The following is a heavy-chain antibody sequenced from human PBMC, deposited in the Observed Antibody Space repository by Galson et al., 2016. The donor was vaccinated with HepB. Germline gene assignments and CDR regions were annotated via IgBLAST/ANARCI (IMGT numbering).Heavy chain of an antibody. D-gene: IGHD6-19*01. V-gene: IGHV4-39*01. CDR2: IYYSGTT. J-gene: IGHJ6*04. CDR3: ARAYSSGWTGNYYGMDV. Sequence: TLSLTCIVSGGSISSSSYYWGWVRQPPGKGLEWIGSIYYSGTTYYNPSLTSRVTISVYTSKNQFSLKLSSVTAADTAVYYCARAYSSGWTGNYYGMDVWGKGTTVTVSS. CDR1: GGSISSSSYY.